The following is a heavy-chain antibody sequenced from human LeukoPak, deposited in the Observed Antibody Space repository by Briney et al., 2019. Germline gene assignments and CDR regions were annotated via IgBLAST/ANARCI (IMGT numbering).Heavy chain of an antibody. D-gene: IGHD2-2*02. Sequence: GGSLRLSCAASGFTFNLYGMNWVRQAPGEGLEWVSSISPSSTYIYYADSVRGRLTISRDNAKNSLYLQMDSLRAEDTAVYYCARANQMLYPSYYYYLDVWGKGTTVSVSS. CDR1: GFTFNLYG. V-gene: IGHV3-21*01. J-gene: IGHJ6*03. CDR2: ISPSSTYI. CDR3: ARANQMLYPSYYYYLDV.